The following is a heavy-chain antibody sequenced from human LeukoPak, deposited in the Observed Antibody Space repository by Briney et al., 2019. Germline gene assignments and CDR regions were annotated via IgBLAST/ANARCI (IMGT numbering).Heavy chain of an antibody. CDR3: KEVDY. CDR2: ISYDGSDK. J-gene: IGHJ4*02. CDR1: GFTFSNYA. Sequence: TGGSLRLSCAASGFTFSNYAMHWVRQAPGKGLEWVAAISYDGSDKYYADSVNGRFTISRDNSKNTWYLQMNSWRVEGTAVYDCKEVDYWGQGTLVTVSS. V-gene: IGHV3-30*04.